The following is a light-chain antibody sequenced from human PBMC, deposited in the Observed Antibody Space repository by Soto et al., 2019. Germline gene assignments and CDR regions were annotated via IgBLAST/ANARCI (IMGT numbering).Light chain of an antibody. J-gene: IGLJ3*02. V-gene: IGLV2-14*03. CDR2: DVS. CDR1: SSDVGGYDY. Sequence: QSVLTQPASVSGSPGQSITISCTGTSSDVGGYDYVSWYQQHPGQAPKLMIYDVSNRPSGVSNRFSGSKSGNTASLTISGLQAEDEADYYCTSYTRSSTLWVFGGGTKLTVL. CDR3: TSYTRSSTLWV.